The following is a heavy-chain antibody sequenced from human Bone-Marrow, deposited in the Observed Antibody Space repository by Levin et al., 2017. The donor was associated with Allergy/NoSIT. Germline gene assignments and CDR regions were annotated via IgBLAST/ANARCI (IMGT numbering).Heavy chain of an antibody. CDR2: ISGSGSDM. D-gene: IGHD3-3*02. CDR3: VKDARLASS. CDR1: GFTFSDAH. V-gene: IGHV3-11*01. Sequence: SCEVSGFTFSDAHMNWIRQSPGKGLEWIAYISGSGSDMRYADSVKGRFTISRDNPKNSLYLEMNNLRLEDTALYYCVKDARLASSWGQGTLVTVSS. J-gene: IGHJ5*02.